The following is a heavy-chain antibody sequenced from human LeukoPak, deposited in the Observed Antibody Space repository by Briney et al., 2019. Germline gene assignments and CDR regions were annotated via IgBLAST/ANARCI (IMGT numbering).Heavy chain of an antibody. CDR2: IYYSGST. CDR3: ARDPNYYDSSGYHL. J-gene: IGHJ5*02. D-gene: IGHD3-22*01. Sequence: SETLSLTCTVSGGSISSYYWSRIRQPPGKGLEWIGYIYYSGSTNYNPSLKSRVTISVDTSKNQFSLKLSSVTAADTAVYYCARDPNYYDSSGYHLWGQGTLVTVSS. V-gene: IGHV4-59*01. CDR1: GGSISSYY.